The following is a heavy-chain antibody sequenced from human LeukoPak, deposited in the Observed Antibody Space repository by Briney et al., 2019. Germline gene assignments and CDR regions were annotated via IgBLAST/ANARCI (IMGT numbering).Heavy chain of an antibody. V-gene: IGHV3-7*01. D-gene: IGHD6-25*01. CDR1: GFSFSNYW. J-gene: IGHJ4*02. CDR2: IKQDVSEK. Sequence: GGSLRLSCAASGFSFSNYWMSWVRQAPGKGLEWVAYIKQDVSEKYYVDSVGGRFTISRDNAKNSLYLQMNSLRAEDTAVYYCARRGYSSGWNRFDYWGQGTLVTVSS. CDR3: ARRGYSSGWNRFDY.